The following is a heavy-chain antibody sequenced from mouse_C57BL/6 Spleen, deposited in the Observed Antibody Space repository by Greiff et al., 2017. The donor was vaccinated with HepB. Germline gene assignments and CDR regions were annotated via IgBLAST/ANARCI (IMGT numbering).Heavy chain of an antibody. CDR1: GYTFTDYN. D-gene: IGHD1-1*01. V-gene: IGHV1-18*01. Sequence: EVQLQQSGPELVKPGASVKIPCKASGYTFTDYNMDWVKQSHGKSLEWIGDINPNNGGTIYNQKFKGKATLTVDKSSSTAYMELRSLTSEDTAVYYCARRGNYYGSSASFAYWGQGTLVTVSA. J-gene: IGHJ3*01. CDR3: ARRGNYYGSSASFAY. CDR2: INPNNGGT.